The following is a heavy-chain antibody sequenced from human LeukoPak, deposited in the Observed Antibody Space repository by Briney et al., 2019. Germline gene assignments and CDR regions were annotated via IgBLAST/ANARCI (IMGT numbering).Heavy chain of an antibody. J-gene: IGHJ4*02. CDR3: ATRRGDGSTFDY. CDR1: GFSISSGHY. Sequence: SETLSLTCIVSGFSISSGHYWGWIRQPPGKGLEWIGTIYHGGNTNYNPSLKSRVTISVVTSKNQFSLNLGSVTAADTAVYFCATRRGDGSTFDYWGQGTLVTVSS. CDR2: IYHGGNT. D-gene: IGHD5-24*01. V-gene: IGHV4-38-2*02.